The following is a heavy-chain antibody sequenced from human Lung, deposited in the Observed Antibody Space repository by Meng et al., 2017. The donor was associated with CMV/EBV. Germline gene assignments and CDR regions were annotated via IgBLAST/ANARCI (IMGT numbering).Heavy chain of an antibody. CDR2: ISWDGGST. D-gene: IGHD2-2*01. CDR3: AKEGRYCSSTSCFYYFDY. CDR1: GFTFDDYT. J-gene: IGHJ4*02. Sequence: GGSXRLXXAASGFTFDDYTMHWVRQAPGKGLEWVSLISWDGGSTYYADSVKGRFTISRDNSKNSLYLQMNSLRTEDTALYYCAKEGRYCSSTSCFYYFDYWGQGTXVTVSS. V-gene: IGHV3-43*01.